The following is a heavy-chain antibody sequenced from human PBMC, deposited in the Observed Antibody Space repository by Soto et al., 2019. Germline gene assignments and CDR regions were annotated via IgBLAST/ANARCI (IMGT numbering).Heavy chain of an antibody. Sequence: QVQLVESGGGVVQPGTSLRLSCAASGFTLSNYAMHWVRQAPGKGLEWVAVMPYDGSNKYYADFVKGRFTISSDNSKNTLYVGMNSLRTDDTAVYYCAREGMYCYDSSGSSDAFDMWGQGTMVTVSS. CDR1: GFTLSNYA. V-gene: IGHV3-30-3*01. J-gene: IGHJ3*02. CDR3: AREGMYCYDSSGSSDAFDM. CDR2: MPYDGSNK. D-gene: IGHD3-22*01.